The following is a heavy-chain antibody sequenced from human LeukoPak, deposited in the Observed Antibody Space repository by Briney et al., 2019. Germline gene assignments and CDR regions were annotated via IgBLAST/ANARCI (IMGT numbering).Heavy chain of an antibody. J-gene: IGHJ4*02. CDR1: GFTFGSYG. V-gene: IGHV3-30*02. Sequence: PGGSLSLSCAASGFTFGSYGMHWVRQAPGKGMEWVAFIRYDGSNKYYADSVKGRFTISRDSSKNTLFLEMNSLRVEDTAVYYCAKRHTTGWYLFDYWGQGTLVTVSS. CDR2: IRYDGSNK. CDR3: AKRHTTGWYLFDY. D-gene: IGHD6-19*01.